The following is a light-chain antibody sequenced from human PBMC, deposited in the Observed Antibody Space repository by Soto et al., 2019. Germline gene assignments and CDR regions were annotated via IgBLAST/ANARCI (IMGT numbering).Light chain of an antibody. V-gene: IGLV2-14*01. J-gene: IGLJ1*01. Sequence: QSALTQPASVSGSPGQSITISCTGTSSDVGGFNYVSWYQQHPGKVPKLMIYDVSNRPSGVSNRFSGSKSGNTASLTISGLQAEDEADYYCSSYTTTRTYVFGTGTQLTVL. CDR3: SSYTTTRTYV. CDR2: DVS. CDR1: SSDVGGFNY.